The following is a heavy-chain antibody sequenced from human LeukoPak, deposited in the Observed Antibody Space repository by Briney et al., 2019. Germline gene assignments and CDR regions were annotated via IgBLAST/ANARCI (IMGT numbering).Heavy chain of an antibody. J-gene: IGHJ2*01. CDR2: IYYIGST. CDR1: GGSISSYY. Sequence: SETLSLTCTVSGGSISSYYWSWIRQPPRKGLEWVGYIYYIGSTNYNPSLKSRVTISVDTSKNQFSLKLSSVTAADTAVYYCARDQGTTVGSNLGWYFDLWGRGTLVTVSS. V-gene: IGHV4-59*01. D-gene: IGHD4-23*01. CDR3: ARDQGTTVGSNLGWYFDL.